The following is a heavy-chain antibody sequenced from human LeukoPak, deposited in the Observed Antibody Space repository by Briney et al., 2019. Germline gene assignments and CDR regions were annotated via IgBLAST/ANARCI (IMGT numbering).Heavy chain of an antibody. CDR2: ISSSGIYI. CDR3: AMLHGDY. V-gene: IGHV3-21*01. D-gene: IGHD2-15*01. Sequence: GGSLRLSCAASGVPFSTYTMHWVRQAPGKGLEWVSSISSSGIYIYCADSVKGRFTISRDNAKNSLYLQMNSLRAEDTAVYYCAMLHGDYWGQGTLVTVSS. CDR1: GVPFSTYT. J-gene: IGHJ4*02.